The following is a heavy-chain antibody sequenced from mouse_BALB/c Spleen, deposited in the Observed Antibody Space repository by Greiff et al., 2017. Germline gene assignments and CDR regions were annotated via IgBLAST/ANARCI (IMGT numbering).Heavy chain of an antibody. J-gene: IGHJ2*01. CDR1: GFTLSSFG. CDR2: ISSGSSTI. D-gene: IGHD2-14*01. CDR3: ARFRYGGDY. Sequence: EVQLVESGGGLVQPGGSRKLSCAASGFTLSSFGMHWVRQAPEKGLEWVAYISSGSSTIYYADTVKGRFTISRDNPKNTLFLQMTSLRSEDTAMYYCARFRYGGDYWGQGTTLTVSS. V-gene: IGHV5-17*02.